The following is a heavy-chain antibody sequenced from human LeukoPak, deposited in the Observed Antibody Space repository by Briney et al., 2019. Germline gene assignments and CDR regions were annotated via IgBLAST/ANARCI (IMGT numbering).Heavy chain of an antibody. J-gene: IGHJ5*02. Sequence: NTSETLSLTCAVYGGSFSGYYWSWIRQPPGKGLEWIGEINHSGSTNYNPSLKSRVTISVDTSKNQFSLKLSSVTAADTAVYYCARGLTTVSSYNWFDPWGQGTLVTVSS. V-gene: IGHV4-34*01. CDR1: GGSFSGYY. CDR2: INHSGST. CDR3: ARGLTTVSSYNWFDP. D-gene: IGHD4-11*01.